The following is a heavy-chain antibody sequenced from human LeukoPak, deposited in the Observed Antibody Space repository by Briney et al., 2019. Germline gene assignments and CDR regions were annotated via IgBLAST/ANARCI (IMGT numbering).Heavy chain of an antibody. CDR1: GGSFSGYY. CDR2: INHSGST. V-gene: IGHV4-34*01. J-gene: IGHJ4*02. D-gene: IGHD6-19*01. Sequence: SETLSLTCAVYGGSFSGYYWSWIRQPPGKRLEWIGEINHSGSTNYNPSLKSRVTISVDTSKNQFSLKLSSVTAADTAVYYCARGSIIAVAGTKTEYYFDYWGQGTLVTVSS. CDR3: ARGSIIAVAGTKTEYYFDY.